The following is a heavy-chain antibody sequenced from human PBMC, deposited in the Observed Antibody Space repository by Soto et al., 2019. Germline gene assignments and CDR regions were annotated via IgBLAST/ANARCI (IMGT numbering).Heavy chain of an antibody. D-gene: IGHD3-3*01. J-gene: IGHJ4*02. V-gene: IGHV4-31*03. CDR2: IYYSGST. Sequence: PSETLSLTCTVSGGSISSGGFYWSWIRQHPGKGLEWIGYIYYSGSTYYNPSLKSRVTISVDTSKNQFSLKLSSVTAADTAVYYCARDGITTFDYWGQGTLVTVSS. CDR1: GGSISSGGFY. CDR3: ARDGITTFDY.